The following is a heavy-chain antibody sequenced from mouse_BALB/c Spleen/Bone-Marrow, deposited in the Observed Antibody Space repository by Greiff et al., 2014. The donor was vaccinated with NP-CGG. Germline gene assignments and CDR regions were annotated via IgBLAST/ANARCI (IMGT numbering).Heavy chain of an antibody. J-gene: IGHJ4*01. D-gene: IGHD5-5*01. CDR2: IYPANGNT. Sequence: VQLKESGAELVKPGASVKLSCTAPGFNIKDTYIYWVKQRPEQGLEGVGRIYPANGNTKYDPKFQGKATIAADTSSNTAYLQLSSLTSEDTAVYYCSRGYYDYLFALDYWGHGTSVTVSS. CDR1: GFNIKDTY. V-gene: IGHV14-3*02. CDR3: SRGYYDYLFALDY.